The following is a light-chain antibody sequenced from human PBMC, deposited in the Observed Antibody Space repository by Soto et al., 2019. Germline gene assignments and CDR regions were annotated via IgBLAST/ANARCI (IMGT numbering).Light chain of an antibody. CDR3: LQHYYYPPWT. J-gene: IGKJ1*01. CDR1: QGIRND. CDR2: AAS. Sequence: DIQMTQSPSSLSASVGDTVTITCRASQGIRNDLGWYQQKPGKAPKSLIYAASSLQSGVPSRFSGSGSGTGFTLTISGLQPEDFATYYCLQHYYYPPWTFGQGTKVDIK. V-gene: IGKV1-17*01.